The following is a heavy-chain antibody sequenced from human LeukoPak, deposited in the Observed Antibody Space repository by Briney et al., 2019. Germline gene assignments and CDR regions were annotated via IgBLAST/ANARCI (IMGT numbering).Heavy chain of an antibody. CDR1: GFTFSSYS. J-gene: IGHJ4*02. D-gene: IGHD2-2*03. V-gene: IGHV3-21*01. CDR3: ARGGVGIVVVPAALYYFDY. CDR2: ISSSSSYI. Sequence: PGGSLRLSCAASGFTFSSYSMNWVRQAPGKGLEWVSSISSSSSYIYYADSVKGRFTISRDNAKNSLYLQMNNLRAEDTAVYYCARGGVGIVVVPAALYYFDYWGQGTLVTVSS.